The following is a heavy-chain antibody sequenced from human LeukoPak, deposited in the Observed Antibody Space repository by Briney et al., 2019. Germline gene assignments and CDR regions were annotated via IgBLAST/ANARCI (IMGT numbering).Heavy chain of an antibody. CDR3: TTHPPKVCTGGSCTDY. Sequence: SETLSLTCTVSGGSISSYSWSWIRQPPGKGLEWIGYIYYSGSTNYNPSLKSRVTISVDMSKNQFSLKLSSVTAADTAVYYCTTHPPKVCTGGSCTDYWGQGTLVTVSS. CDR2: IYYSGST. V-gene: IGHV4-59*01. CDR1: GGSISSYS. J-gene: IGHJ4*02. D-gene: IGHD2-15*01.